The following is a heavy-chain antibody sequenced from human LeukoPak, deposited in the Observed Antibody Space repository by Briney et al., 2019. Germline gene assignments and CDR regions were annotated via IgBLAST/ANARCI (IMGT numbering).Heavy chain of an antibody. CDR3: AREYGSGRFYGADV. Sequence: YPGGSLRLSCAASGFSFSSYTMNWVRQAPGKGLEWVSSISTSSRNIFYADPVKGRFTISRDNAKNSLSLQMNTLRAEDTAVYYCAREYGSGRFYGADVWGKGTAVTVSS. CDR2: ISTSSRNI. J-gene: IGHJ6*04. D-gene: IGHD3-10*01. V-gene: IGHV3-21*01. CDR1: GFSFSSYT.